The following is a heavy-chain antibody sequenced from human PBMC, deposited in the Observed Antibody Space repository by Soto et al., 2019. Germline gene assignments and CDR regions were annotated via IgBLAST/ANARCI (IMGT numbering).Heavy chain of an antibody. CDR2: IYYSGST. CDR1: GGSISSYY. D-gene: IGHD4-17*01. J-gene: IGHJ3*02. CDR3: ARVYDYGDYDAFDI. V-gene: IGHV4-59*01. Sequence: SETLSLTCTVSGGSISSYYWSWIRQPPGKGLEWIGYIYYSGSTNYNPSLKSRVTISVDTSKNQFSLKLSSVTAADTAVYYCARVYDYGDYDAFDIWGQGAMVTVSS.